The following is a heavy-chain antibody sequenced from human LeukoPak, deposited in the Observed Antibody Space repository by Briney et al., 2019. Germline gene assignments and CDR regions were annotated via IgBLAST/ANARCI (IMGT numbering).Heavy chain of an antibody. V-gene: IGHV1-24*01. CDR2: FDPEDGET. J-gene: IGHJ4*02. CDR3: ATRYAWELLDY. D-gene: IGHD1-26*01. Sequence: ASVKVSCKASGGTFSSYAISWVRQAPGKGPEWMGGFDPEDGETIYAQKFQGRVTMTEDTSTDTAYMELSSLRSEDTAVYYCATRYAWELLDYWGQGTLVTVSS. CDR1: GGTFSSYA.